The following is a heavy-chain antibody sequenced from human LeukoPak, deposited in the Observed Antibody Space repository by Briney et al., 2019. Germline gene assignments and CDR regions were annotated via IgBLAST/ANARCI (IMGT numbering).Heavy chain of an antibody. CDR3: ARGRDDYVWGSYRYTGPVYFDY. D-gene: IGHD3-16*02. V-gene: IGHV4-39*07. CDR2: INHSGST. J-gene: IGHJ4*02. Sequence: SETLSLTCTVSGGSISSSSYYWGWIRQPPGKGLEWIGEINHSGSTNYNPSLKSRVTISVDTSKNQFSLKLSSVTAADTAVYYCARGRDDYVWGSYRYTGPVYFDYWGQGTLVTVSS. CDR1: GGSISSSSYY.